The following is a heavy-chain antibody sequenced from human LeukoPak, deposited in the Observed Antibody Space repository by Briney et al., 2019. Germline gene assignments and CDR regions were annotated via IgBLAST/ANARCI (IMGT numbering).Heavy chain of an antibody. CDR1: GGSFSGYY. D-gene: IGHD3-10*01. CDR2: INHSGST. Sequence: KPSETLSLTCAVYGGSFSGYYWSWIRQPPGKGLEWIGEINHSGSTDYNPSLKSRVTISVDTSKNQFSLKLSSVTAADTAVYYCARELRRLGELLYTTWGQGTLVTVPS. CDR3: ARELRRLGELLYTT. J-gene: IGHJ4*02. V-gene: IGHV4-34*01.